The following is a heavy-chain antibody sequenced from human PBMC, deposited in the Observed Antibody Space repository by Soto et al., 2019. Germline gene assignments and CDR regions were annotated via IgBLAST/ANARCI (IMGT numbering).Heavy chain of an antibody. CDR3: ARGRSWYYGSVEYYSYGMDV. J-gene: IGHJ6*02. CDR1: GGSFSGYY. CDR2: IKHRGST. V-gene: IGHV4-34*01. Sequence: VQLQQWGAGLLKPSETLSLTCAVYGGSFSGYYWRWIRQPPGKGLEWIGEIKHRGSTNYNPSLKIRVTRTVDRSKNHSDLPLRSVTAADTVVYYCARGRSWYYGSVEYYSYGMDVWGQGTTVPVSS. D-gene: IGHD3-10*01.